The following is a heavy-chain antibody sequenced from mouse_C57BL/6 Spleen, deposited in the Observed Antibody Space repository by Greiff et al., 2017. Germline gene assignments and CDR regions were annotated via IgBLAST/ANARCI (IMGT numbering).Heavy chain of an antibody. Sequence: QVQLQQPGTELVKPGASVKLSCKASGYTFTSYWMHWVKQRPGQGLEWIGNLNPRNGGTNYNEKFKSKATLTVDKSSSTAYMQRSSLTSEDSAVYYWARSGDGSGYRAWFADWGQGTLVTVSA. V-gene: IGHV1-53*01. CDR1: GYTFTSYW. CDR3: ARSGDGSGYRAWFAD. D-gene: IGHD3-2*02. CDR2: LNPRNGGT. J-gene: IGHJ3*01.